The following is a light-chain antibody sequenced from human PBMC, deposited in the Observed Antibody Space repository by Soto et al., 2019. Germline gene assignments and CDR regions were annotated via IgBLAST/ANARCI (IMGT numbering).Light chain of an antibody. CDR1: QDISES. Sequence: DIQMTQSPSSLSASVGDGVTITCQASQDISESLNWYQQKPGEAPKVLIFAASKLEVGVPSRFSGSGSGTHFTLTISSLQPEDIATYFCQHYHDLPIIFGQGTRL. V-gene: IGKV1-33*01. CDR3: QHYHDLPII. J-gene: IGKJ5*01. CDR2: AAS.